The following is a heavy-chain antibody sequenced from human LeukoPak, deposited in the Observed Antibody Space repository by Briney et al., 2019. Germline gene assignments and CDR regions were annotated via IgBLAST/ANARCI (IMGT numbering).Heavy chain of an antibody. V-gene: IGHV1-18*01. CDR3: ARGIFASDH. Sequence: ASVKVSCNTSGYTFTNYGIAWVRQAPGQGLEWMGWISSYNANTKYAEKFQGRISMTTDTSTSTAYMELTSLRSDDTAVHYRARGIFASDHWGQGTLVTVSS. CDR1: GYTFTNYG. J-gene: IGHJ4*02. D-gene: IGHD3-3*02. CDR2: ISSYNANT.